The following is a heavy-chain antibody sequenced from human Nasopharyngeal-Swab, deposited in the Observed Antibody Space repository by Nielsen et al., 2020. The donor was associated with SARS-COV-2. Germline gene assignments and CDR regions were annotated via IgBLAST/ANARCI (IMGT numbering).Heavy chain of an antibody. CDR3: ARVSTGTLDY. J-gene: IGHJ4*02. V-gene: IGHV3-7*01. Sequence: GESLKISCVASGFTFNSHWMTWVRQAPGKGLEWVAHIKEDGSAIFYVDSVRGRFTISRDNAKNSLYLQMNFLRAEDTAVYYCARVSTGTLDYWGQGSLVTVSS. D-gene: IGHD1-1*01. CDR1: GFTFNSHW. CDR2: IKEDGSAI.